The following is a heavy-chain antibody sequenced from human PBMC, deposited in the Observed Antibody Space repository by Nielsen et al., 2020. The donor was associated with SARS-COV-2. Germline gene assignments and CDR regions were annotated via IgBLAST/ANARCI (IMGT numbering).Heavy chain of an antibody. Sequence: SETLSLTCTVSGGSISNYYWSWIRQPAGKGLEWIGRIYISGITNYNPSLKSRVTMSADKSKNQFSLNLSSVTAADTAIYYCARAGRDWGTFYFWGQGTLVTVSS. D-gene: IGHD3-16*01. CDR2: IYISGIT. J-gene: IGHJ4*02. CDR1: GGSISNYY. CDR3: ARAGRDWGTFYF. V-gene: IGHV4-4*07.